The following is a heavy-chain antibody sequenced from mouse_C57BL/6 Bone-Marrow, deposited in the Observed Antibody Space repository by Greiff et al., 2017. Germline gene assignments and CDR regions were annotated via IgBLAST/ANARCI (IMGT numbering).Heavy chain of an antibody. J-gene: IGHJ2*01. V-gene: IGHV5-9*01. CDR1: GFTFSSYT. Sequence: DVHLVESGGGLVKPGGSLKLSCAASGFTFSSYTMSWVRQTPEKRLEWVATISGGGGNTYYPDSVKGRFTISRDNAKNTLYLQMSSLRSEDTALYYCARRGTGDYWGQGTTLTVSS. D-gene: IGHD3-3*01. CDR2: ISGGGGNT. CDR3: ARRGTGDY.